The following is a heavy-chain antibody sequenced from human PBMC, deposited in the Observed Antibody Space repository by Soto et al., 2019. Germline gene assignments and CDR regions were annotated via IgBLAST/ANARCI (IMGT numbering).Heavy chain of an antibody. V-gene: IGHV4-31*03. D-gene: IGHD3-10*01. CDR3: ARGAIWFGEFPRLNWFDP. J-gene: IGHJ5*02. Sequence: LPFPVSGGSISSGGYYWSCIRQHPGKGLEWIGYIYYSGSTYYNPSLKSRVTISVDTSKNQFSLKLSSVTAADTAVYYCARGAIWFGEFPRLNWFDPWGQGTLVTVSS. CDR1: GGSISSGGYY. CDR2: IYYSGST.